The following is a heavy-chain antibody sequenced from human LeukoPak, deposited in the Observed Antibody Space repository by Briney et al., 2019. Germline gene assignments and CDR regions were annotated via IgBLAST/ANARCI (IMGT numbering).Heavy chain of an antibody. CDR2: ITWNSGSV. CDR3: AKARSRITMVPPFDY. CDR1: GFTFDDYA. V-gene: IGHV3-9*01. J-gene: IGHJ4*02. Sequence: GRSLRLSCAASGFTFDDYAIHWVRQAPGKGLEWVSGITWNSGSVGYADSVKGRFTISRKNARNSLYLQMNSLRADDTALYYCAKARSRITMVPPFDYWGQGTLVTVSS. D-gene: IGHD3-10*01.